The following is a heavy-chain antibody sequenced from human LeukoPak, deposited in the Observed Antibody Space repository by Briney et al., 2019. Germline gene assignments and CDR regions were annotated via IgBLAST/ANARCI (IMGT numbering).Heavy chain of an antibody. CDR2: INHSGST. V-gene: IGHV4-34*01. J-gene: IGHJ5*02. D-gene: IGHD2-15*01. Sequence: SETLSLTCAVYGGSFSGYYWSWIRQPPGKGLEWIGEINHSGSTNYNPSLKSRVTISVDTSKNQFSLKLSSVTAADTAVYYCARGVGVWCSGGSCNWLDPWGQGTLVTVSS. CDR3: ARGVGVWCSGGSCNWLDP. CDR1: GGSFSGYY.